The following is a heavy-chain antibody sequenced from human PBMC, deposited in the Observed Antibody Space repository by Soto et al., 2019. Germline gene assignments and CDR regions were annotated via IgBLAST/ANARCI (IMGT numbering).Heavy chain of an antibody. V-gene: IGHV3-30*18. CDR3: AKDQAVYYPDGMDV. CDR2: ISYDGSNK. CDR1: GFTFSSYG. D-gene: IGHD1-26*01. J-gene: IGHJ6*02. Sequence: QVQLVESGGGVVQPGRSLRLSCAASGFTFSSYGMHWVRQAPGKGLEWVAVISYDGSNKYYADSMKGRFTTSRDNSKNTLYLQMNSLRGEDTAVYYCAKDQAVYYPDGMDVWCQGTTVTVSS.